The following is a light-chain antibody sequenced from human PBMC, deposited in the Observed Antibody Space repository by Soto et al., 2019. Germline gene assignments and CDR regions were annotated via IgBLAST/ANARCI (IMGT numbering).Light chain of an antibody. V-gene: IGLV1-40*01. CDR3: QSFDSSLSRV. J-gene: IGLJ2*01. CDR2: GNS. CDR1: SSNIGAGYD. Sequence: QSVLTQPPSVSGAPGQRVTISCTGSSSNIGAGYDVHWYQQLPGTAPKLLIYGNSNRPSGVPDRFSGSKSGTSASLAITGLQAEDEADYYWQSFDSSLSRVFGGGPKLTVL.